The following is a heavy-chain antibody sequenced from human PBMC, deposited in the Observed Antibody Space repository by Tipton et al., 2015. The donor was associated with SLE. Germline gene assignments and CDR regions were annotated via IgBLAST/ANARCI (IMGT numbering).Heavy chain of an antibody. D-gene: IGHD5-18*01. J-gene: IGHJ5*02. Sequence: TLSLTCTVSGGSVSSSSKYWAWIRQPPGKGLEWMGSIYYTGTTTYYNSFLKSRVTMSVDTSKNQFSPRLTSVIAADTAVYYCARLHGYSYGLNWFDPWGQGTLISVSS. V-gene: IGHV4-39*07. CDR1: GGSVSSSSKY. CDR2: IYYTGTTT. CDR3: ARLHGYSYGLNWFDP.